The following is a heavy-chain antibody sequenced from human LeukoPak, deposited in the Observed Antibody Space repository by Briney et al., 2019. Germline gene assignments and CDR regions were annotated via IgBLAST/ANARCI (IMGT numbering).Heavy chain of an antibody. V-gene: IGHV4-59*01. J-gene: IGHJ4*02. CDR3: ARIVEFQRQFDY. CDR2: ITYGGST. CDR1: GSSIGNYY. D-gene: IGHD2-21*01. Sequence: PSETLSLTCAVSGSSIGNYYWSWVRHPPGEGLEWIGYITYGGSTNYNSSLTSRLSISRDTSKNEFSLRLMSVTAADTAVYYCARIVEFQRQFDYWGQGMLVTVSS.